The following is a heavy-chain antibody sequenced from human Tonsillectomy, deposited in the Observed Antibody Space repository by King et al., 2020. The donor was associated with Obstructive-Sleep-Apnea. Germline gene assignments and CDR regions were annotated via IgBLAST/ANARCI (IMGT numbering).Heavy chain of an antibody. CDR3: ARAKFSSDDAFDI. Sequence: VPLQESGPGLVKPSETLSLTCTVSGGSISSYYWSWIRQPPGKGLEWIGYIYYSGSTNYNPSLKSRVTISVDTSKNQFSLKLSSVTAADTAVYYCARAKFSSDDAFDIWGQGTMVTVSS. J-gene: IGHJ3*02. V-gene: IGHV4-59*01. D-gene: IGHD3-22*01. CDR1: GGSISSYY. CDR2: IYYSGST.